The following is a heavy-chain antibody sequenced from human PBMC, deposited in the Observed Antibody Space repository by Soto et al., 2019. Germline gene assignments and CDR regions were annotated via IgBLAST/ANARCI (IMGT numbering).Heavy chain of an antibody. D-gene: IGHD2-21*02. CDR2: IIPIFGTT. Sequence: VQLVQSGAEVKKPGSSVKVSCKASGGTFSNYPFIWVRQAPGQGLDWMGGIIPIFGTTDYGQRFQGRVTITAAESTNTAYMELSSLRSDDTAVYYCARGLYCGGGCYSHFDSWGQGTLVTVSS. CDR1: GGTFSNYP. J-gene: IGHJ4*02. V-gene: IGHV1-69*01. CDR3: ARGLYCGGGCYSHFDS.